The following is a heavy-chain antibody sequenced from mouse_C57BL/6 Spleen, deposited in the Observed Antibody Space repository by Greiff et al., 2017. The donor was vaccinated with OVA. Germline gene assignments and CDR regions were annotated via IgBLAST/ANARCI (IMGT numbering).Heavy chain of an antibody. CDR2: GDGDT. V-gene: IGHV1-82*01. CDR3: AKGGDYGDYYAMDY. D-gene: IGHD2-4*01. J-gene: IGHJ4*01. Sequence: GDGDTNYNGKFKGKATLTADKSSSTAYMQLSSLTSEDSAVYYCAKGGDYGDYYAMDYWGQGTSVTVSS.